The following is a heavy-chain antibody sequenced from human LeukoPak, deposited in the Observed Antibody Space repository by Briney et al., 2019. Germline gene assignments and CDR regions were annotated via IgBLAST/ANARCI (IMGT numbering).Heavy chain of an antibody. CDR1: GFTFSSYC. Sequence: PGGSLRLSCAASGFTFSSYCMSWIRQPPGKGLEWIGSIYYSGSTYYNPSLKSRVTISVDTSKNQFSLKLSSVTAADTAVYYCAREIRGVTRDYWGQGTLVTVSS. CDR3: AREIRGVTRDY. J-gene: IGHJ4*02. D-gene: IGHD3-10*01. V-gene: IGHV4-39*07. CDR2: IYYSGST.